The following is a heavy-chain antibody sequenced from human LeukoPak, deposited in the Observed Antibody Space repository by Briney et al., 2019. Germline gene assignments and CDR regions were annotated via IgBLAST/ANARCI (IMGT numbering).Heavy chain of an antibody. V-gene: IGHV1-58*01. CDR2: IVVGSGNT. J-gene: IGHJ3*02. CDR1: GFTFTSSA. CDR3: AADPLWGDYGDHLGDHDAFDI. D-gene: IGHD4-17*01. Sequence: SVKVSCKASGFTFTSSAVQWVRQARGQRLEWIGWIVVGSGNTNYAQKFQERVTITSYMSTSTAYMELSSLRSEDTAVYYCAADPLWGDYGDHLGDHDAFDIWGQGTMVTVSS.